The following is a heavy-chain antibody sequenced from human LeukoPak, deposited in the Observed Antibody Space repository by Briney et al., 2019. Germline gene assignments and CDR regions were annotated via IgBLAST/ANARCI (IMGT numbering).Heavy chain of an antibody. CDR1: GFTFSSYG. Sequence: PGGSLRLSCAASGFTFSSYGMHWVRQAPGKGLEWVAVKWYDGSNKYYADSVKGRFTISRDNSKNTLYLQMNSLRAEDTAVYYCAKDGGVVVIGDELDYWGQGTLVTVSS. J-gene: IGHJ4*02. D-gene: IGHD3-22*01. CDR2: KWYDGSNK. CDR3: AKDGGVVVIGDELDY. V-gene: IGHV3-33*06.